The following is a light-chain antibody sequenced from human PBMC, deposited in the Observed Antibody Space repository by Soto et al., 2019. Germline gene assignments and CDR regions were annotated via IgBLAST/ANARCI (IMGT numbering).Light chain of an antibody. CDR1: SGDVGSYNF. CDR3: SSYTTSSNYV. V-gene: IGLV2-14*01. Sequence: QSALTQPASVSGSPGQSITISCTGTSGDVGSYNFVSWYQQLPGKAPKLMIYEVSNRPSGVSNRFSGSKSGNTASLTISGLQAEDEADYYCSSYTTSSNYVFGSGTKV. CDR2: EVS. J-gene: IGLJ1*01.